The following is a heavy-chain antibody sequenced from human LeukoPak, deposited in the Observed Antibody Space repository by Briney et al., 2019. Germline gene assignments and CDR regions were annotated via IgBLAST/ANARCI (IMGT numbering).Heavy chain of an antibody. CDR1: GGSISSSNYY. J-gene: IGHJ4*02. CDR3: ARGRRWLQPGDY. Sequence: PSETLSLTCTVSGGSITVSGGSISSSNYYWGWIRQPPGKGLEWIGEIYHSGSTNYNPSLKSRVTISVDKSKNQFSLKLSSVTAADTAVYYCARGRRWLQPGDYWGQGTLVTVSS. D-gene: IGHD5-24*01. V-gene: IGHV4-39*07. CDR2: IYHSGST.